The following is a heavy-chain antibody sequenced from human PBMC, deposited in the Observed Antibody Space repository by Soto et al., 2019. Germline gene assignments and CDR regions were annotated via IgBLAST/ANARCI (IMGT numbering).Heavy chain of an antibody. V-gene: IGHV4-34*01. CDR2: INHSGIT. CDR1: GGSFSGYF. J-gene: IGHJ4*02. D-gene: IGHD1-1*01. Sequence: SETLSLTCAVYGGSFSGYFWTWIRQPPGKGLEWLAEINHSGITNYNPSVESRVSMSVDTSKNQFSLRLYSVTAADTAVYYCVRGPYNYNSRYFDYWGQGTLVTVS. CDR3: VRGPYNYNSRYFDY.